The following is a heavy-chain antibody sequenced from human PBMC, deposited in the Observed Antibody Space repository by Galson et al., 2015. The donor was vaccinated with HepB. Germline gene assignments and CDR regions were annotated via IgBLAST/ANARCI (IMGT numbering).Heavy chain of an antibody. CDR2: ISSDGNNK. D-gene: IGHD2-2*01. J-gene: IGHJ6*02. CDR1: GFSFSSFP. V-gene: IGHV3-30-3*01. Sequence: SLRLSCAASGFSFSSFPMHWVRQAPAKGLEWVADISSDGNNKYYADSVKGRFIISRDNSKNTLYLQMNSLRAEDTAVYYCARDRYFCSSTSCGMDVWGQGTTVTVSS. CDR3: ARDRYFCSSTSCGMDV.